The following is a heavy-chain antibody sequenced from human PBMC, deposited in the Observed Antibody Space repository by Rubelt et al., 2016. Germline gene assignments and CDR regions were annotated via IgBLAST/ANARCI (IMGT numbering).Heavy chain of an antibody. V-gene: IGHV4-39*07. J-gene: IGHJ6*03. D-gene: IGHD6-6*01. CDR2: IYYSGST. Sequence: QVQLQESGPGLVKPSETLSLTCTVSGGSISSSSYYWGWIRQPPGKGLEWIGSIYYSGSTYYNPSLKSRVTISVDTSKNQFSLKLRSVTAADTAVYYCARQGSAARPDYYYYYYYMDVWGKGTTVTVSS. CDR3: ARQGSAARPDYYYYYYYMDV. CDR1: GGSISSSSYY.